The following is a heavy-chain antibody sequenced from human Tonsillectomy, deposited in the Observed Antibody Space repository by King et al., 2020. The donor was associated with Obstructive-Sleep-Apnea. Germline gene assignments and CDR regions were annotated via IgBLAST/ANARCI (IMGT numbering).Heavy chain of an antibody. CDR3: ARAPSNRWYSNRFGP. J-gene: IGHJ5*01. D-gene: IGHD6-13*01. CDR1: GLTFRSYW. V-gene: IGHV3-7*01. CDR2: IKQDGSEK. Sequence: QLVQSGGGLVQPGGSLRLSCAASGLTFRSYWMSWVRQAPGKGLEWVANIKQDGSEKYYVDSVKGRFTISRDNAKSSLYLQMNSLRAEDTAVYYCARAPSNRWYSNRFGPRGQGTPVTVS.